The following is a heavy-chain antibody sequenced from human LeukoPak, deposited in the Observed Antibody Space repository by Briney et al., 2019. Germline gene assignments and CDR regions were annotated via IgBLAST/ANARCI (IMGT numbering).Heavy chain of an antibody. CDR1: GYTFTGYY. V-gene: IGHV1-2*02. J-gene: IGHJ3*02. D-gene: IGHD3-10*01. Sequence: GASVKVSCKASGYTFTGYYMHWVRQAPGQGLEWMGWISPNSGGTNYAQKFQGRVTMTRDTSISTAYMELSRLRSDDTAVYYCAREIYYYGSGSYYPDAFDIWGQGTMVTVYS. CDR3: AREIYYYGSGSYYPDAFDI. CDR2: ISPNSGGT.